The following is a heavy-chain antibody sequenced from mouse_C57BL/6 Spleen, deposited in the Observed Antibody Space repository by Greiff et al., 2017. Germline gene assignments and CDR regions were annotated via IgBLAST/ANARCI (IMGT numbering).Heavy chain of an antibody. CDR2: IYPGDGDT. D-gene: IGHD2-5*01. CDR3: ARTVHYSNHWYFDV. Sequence: QVQLKESGPELVKPGASVKISCKASGYAFSSSWMNWVKQRPGKGLEWIGRIYPGDGDTNYNGKFKGKATLTADKSSSTAYMQLSSLTSEDSAVYFCARTVHYSNHWYFDVWGTGTTVTVSS. J-gene: IGHJ1*03. CDR1: GYAFSSSW. V-gene: IGHV1-82*01.